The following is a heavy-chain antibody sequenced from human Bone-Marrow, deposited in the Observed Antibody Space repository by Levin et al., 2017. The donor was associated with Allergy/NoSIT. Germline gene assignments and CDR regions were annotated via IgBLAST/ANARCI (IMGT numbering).Heavy chain of an antibody. D-gene: IGHD3-3*01. V-gene: IGHV3-15*01. CDR3: TAGIPTFWSGYYTGYYYYMDV. J-gene: IGHJ6*03. CDR1: GFTFSNAR. CDR2: IKSEPDGGTT. Sequence: AGGSLRLSCAASGFTFSNARMSWVRQAPGKGLEWVGRIKSEPDGGTTDYAAPVKGRFTISRDDSKDMLYLKMNSQKAENDAMYYGTAGIPTFWSGYYTGYYYYMDVWGKGTTVTVSS.